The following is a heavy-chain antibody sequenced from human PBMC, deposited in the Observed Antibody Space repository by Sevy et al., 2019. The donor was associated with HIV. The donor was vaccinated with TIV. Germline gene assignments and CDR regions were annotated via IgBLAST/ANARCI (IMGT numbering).Heavy chain of an antibody. CDR1: GFSFSDHP. D-gene: IGHD3-16*01. CDR3: ARDRGEILSSAFDY. V-gene: IGHV3-30*04. Sequence: GGSLRLSCVGSGFSFSDHPMHWVRQAPGKGLEWMAVISYDGRNTKYKADSVKGRFTISRDNSKNTLYLQMNSLRAEDTAIYYCARDRGEILSSAFDYWGQGTLVTVSS. CDR2: ISYDGRNTK. J-gene: IGHJ4*02.